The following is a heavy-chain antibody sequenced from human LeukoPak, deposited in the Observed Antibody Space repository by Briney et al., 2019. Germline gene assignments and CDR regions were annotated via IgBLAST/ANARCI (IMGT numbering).Heavy chain of an antibody. J-gene: IGHJ5*02. D-gene: IGHD3-10*01. CDR3: ARGAAGITINFERRRPKFDP. CDR1: GGSISSGGYS. CDR2: IYHSGST. Sequence: PSQTLSLTCAVSGGSISSGGYSWSWIRQPPGKGLEWIGYIYHSGSTYYNPSLKSRVTISVDRSKNQFSLKLSSVTAADTAVYYCARGAAGITINFERRRPKFDPWGQGTLVTVSS. V-gene: IGHV4-30-2*01.